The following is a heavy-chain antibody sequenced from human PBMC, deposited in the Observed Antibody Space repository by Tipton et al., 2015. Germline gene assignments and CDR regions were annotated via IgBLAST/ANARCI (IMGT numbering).Heavy chain of an antibody. Sequence: QSGAEVKKPESSVKVSCKASGGTFSTYAISWVRQAPGQGLEWMGGIIPLFNIVEYTQNFQGRVTITADKSTNTVHMALSSLRSEDTAVYYCGRGDIVPVGAAAYHYGMDVWGQGTTVTVSS. CDR2: IIPLFNIV. V-gene: IGHV1-69*17. J-gene: IGHJ6*02. D-gene: IGHD2-8*01. CDR3: GRGDIVPVGAAAYHYGMDV. CDR1: GGTFSTYA.